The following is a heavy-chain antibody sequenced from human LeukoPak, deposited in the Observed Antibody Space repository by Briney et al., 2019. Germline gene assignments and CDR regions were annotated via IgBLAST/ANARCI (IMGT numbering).Heavy chain of an antibody. Sequence: PSETLSLTCAVSGGSFSGYYWSWVRQPPGKGLEWIGEINNSGSTKYNPSLKSRGIISVDISKNQFFLKLSSVTAADTAVYYCARLRAIYGVGNWGQGTLVTVDS. D-gene: IGHD2-8*01. J-gene: IGHJ4*02. CDR3: ARLRAIYGVGN. V-gene: IGHV4-34*01. CDR1: GGSFSGYY. CDR2: INNSGST.